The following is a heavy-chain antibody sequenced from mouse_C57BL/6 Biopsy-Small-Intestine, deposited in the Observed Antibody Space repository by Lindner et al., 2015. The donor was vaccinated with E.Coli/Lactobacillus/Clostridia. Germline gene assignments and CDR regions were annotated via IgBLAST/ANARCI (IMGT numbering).Heavy chain of an antibody. CDR2: INSGGGGA. Sequence: SVKVSCKASGNTFSNYYIHWLRQAPGQGLERMGLINSGGGGATYALKFQGRITMTRDTSTSTIYMELSSLRSDDTAVYYCAREGRDTALMTGGWFDPWGLGTLVTVSS. D-gene: IGHD3-1*01. J-gene: IGHJ4*01. CDR3: AREGRDTALMTGGWFDP. V-gene: IGHV1-66*01. CDR1: GNTFSNYY.